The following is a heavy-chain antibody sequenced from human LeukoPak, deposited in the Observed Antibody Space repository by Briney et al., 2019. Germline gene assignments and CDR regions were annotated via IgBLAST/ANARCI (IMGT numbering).Heavy chain of an antibody. J-gene: IGHJ6*03. V-gene: IGHV3-21*01. D-gene: IGHD5-18*01. CDR3: ARDGRIQLWSQDYYYYYMGV. CDR1: GFTFSSYS. CDR2: ISSSSSYI. Sequence: GGSLRLSCAASGFTFSSYSVNWVRQAPGKGLEWVSSISSSSSYIYYADSVKGRFTISRDNAKNSLYLQMNSLRAEDTAVYYCARDGRIQLWSQDYYYYYMGVWGKGTTVTVSS.